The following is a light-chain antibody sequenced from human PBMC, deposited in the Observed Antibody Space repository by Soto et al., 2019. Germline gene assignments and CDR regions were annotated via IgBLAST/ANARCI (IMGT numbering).Light chain of an antibody. CDR3: SSYTSSSTDV. J-gene: IGLJ1*01. Sequence: QSALTQPASVSGSPGQSITISCTGTSSDVGGYYSVSWYQQHPGKAPKLMIYDVTNRPSGVSNRFSGSKSGNTASLTISGLQAEDGADYYCSSYTSSSTDVFGTGTKVTVL. CDR1: SSDVGGYYS. CDR2: DVT. V-gene: IGLV2-14*01.